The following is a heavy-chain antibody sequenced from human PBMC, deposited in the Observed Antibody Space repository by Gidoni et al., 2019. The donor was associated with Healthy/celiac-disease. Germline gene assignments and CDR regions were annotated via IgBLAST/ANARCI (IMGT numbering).Heavy chain of an antibody. CDR1: GYSISSCYY. J-gene: IGHJ4*02. V-gene: IGHV4-38-2*02. Sequence: QVQLQESGPGLVKPSETLSLTCTVSGYSISSCYYWGWIRQPPGKGLEWIGSIYHSGSTYYNPSLKSRVTISVDTSKNQFSLKLSSVTAADTAVYYCARVGITMVRGVINYWGQGTLVTVSS. CDR2: IYHSGST. CDR3: ARVGITMVRGVINY. D-gene: IGHD3-10*01.